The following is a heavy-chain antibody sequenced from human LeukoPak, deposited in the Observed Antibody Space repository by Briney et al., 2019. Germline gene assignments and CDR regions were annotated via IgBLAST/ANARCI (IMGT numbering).Heavy chain of an antibody. Sequence: GGSLRLSCAASGFTFSSYWMSWVRQAPGKGLEWVANIKQDGSEKNYVDSVKGRFTISRDNAKNTLFLQMSSLRAEDTAVYYCARPAEYHMDVWGKGTTVTVSS. J-gene: IGHJ6*03. CDR3: ARPAEYHMDV. CDR2: IKQDGSEK. V-gene: IGHV3-7*01. CDR1: GFTFSSYW.